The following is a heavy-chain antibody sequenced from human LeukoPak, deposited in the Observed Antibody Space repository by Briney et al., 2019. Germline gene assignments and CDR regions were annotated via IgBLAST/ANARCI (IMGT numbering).Heavy chain of an antibody. Sequence: GGSLRLSCAASGFTFGIYAMNWVRQAPGKGLEWVSAISGSGGSTYYADSVKGRFTISRGNSKNTLYLQMNSLRAEDTAVYYCAKDNSYDTYWGQGTLVTVSS. J-gene: IGHJ4*02. CDR2: ISGSGGST. CDR3: AKDNSYDTY. V-gene: IGHV3-23*01. D-gene: IGHD5-18*01. CDR1: GFTFGIYA.